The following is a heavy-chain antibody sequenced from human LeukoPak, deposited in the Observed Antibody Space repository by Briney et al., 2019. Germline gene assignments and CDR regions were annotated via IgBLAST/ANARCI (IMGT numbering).Heavy chain of an antibody. J-gene: IGHJ4*02. V-gene: IGHV3-7*01. CDR3: ARGGESYYGSGSHDY. CDR2: IKHDGSEK. CDR1: GFTFSSYW. Sequence: PGGSLRLSCAASGFTFSSYWMNWVRQAPGKVLEWVANIKHDGSEKYYVDSMKGRFTISRDNAKKSLYLQMNSLRAEDTAVYYCARGGESYYGSGSHDYWGQGTLVTVSS. D-gene: IGHD3-10*01.